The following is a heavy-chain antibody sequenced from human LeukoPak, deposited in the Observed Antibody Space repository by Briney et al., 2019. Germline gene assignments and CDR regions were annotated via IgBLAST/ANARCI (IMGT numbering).Heavy chain of an antibody. D-gene: IGHD1-14*01. CDR1: GGSFSGYY. CDR2: IYYSGST. CDR3: ARGVTGTTAWTQYYFDY. J-gene: IGHJ4*02. Sequence: SETLSLTCAVYGGSFSGYYWSWIRQPPGKGLEWIGYIYYSGSTNYNPSLKSRVTISVDTSKNQFSLKLSSVTAADTAVYYCARGVTGTTAWTQYYFDYWGQGTLVTVSS. V-gene: IGHV4-59*01.